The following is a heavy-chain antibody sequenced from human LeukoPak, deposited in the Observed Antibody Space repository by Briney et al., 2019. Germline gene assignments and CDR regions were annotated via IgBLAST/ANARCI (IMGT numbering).Heavy chain of an antibody. J-gene: IGHJ6*02. CDR3: ARDTKGDYYYDSSGYSYYYYYGMDV. V-gene: IGHV3-48*03. CDR2: ISSSGSTI. CDR1: GFTFGSYE. D-gene: IGHD3-22*01. Sequence: GGSLRLSCAASGFTFGSYEMNWVRQAPGKGLEWVSYISSSGSTIYYADSVKGRFTISRDNAKNSLYLQMNSLRAEDTAVYYCARDTKGDYYYDSSGYSYYYYYGMDVWGQGTTVTVSS.